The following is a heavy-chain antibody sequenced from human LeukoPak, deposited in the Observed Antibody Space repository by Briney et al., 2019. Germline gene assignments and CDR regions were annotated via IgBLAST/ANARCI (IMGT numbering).Heavy chain of an antibody. CDR1: GGTFSSYA. CDR3: GAGSGSYFEAFDI. V-gene: IGHV1-69*01. CDR2: IIPIFGTA. J-gene: IGHJ3*02. Sequence: SVKVSCKSSGGTFSSYAISWVRQATGQGLEWMGGIIPIFGTANYAQKFQGRVTITADESTSTAYMELSSLRSEDTAAYYCGAGSGSYFEAFDIWGQGTMVTVSS. D-gene: IGHD3-10*01.